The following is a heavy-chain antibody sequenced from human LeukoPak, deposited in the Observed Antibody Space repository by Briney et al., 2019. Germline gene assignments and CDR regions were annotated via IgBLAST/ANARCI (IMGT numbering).Heavy chain of an antibody. Sequence: SETLSLTCTVSGGSFSSYYWSWIRKPPGKGLEWIGYIYYSGSTNYNPSLESRVTVSVDTSKNQFSLKLSSVSAADTAMYYCARLVSSGYYPFDYWGQGTLVTVSS. J-gene: IGHJ4*02. D-gene: IGHD3-22*01. CDR1: GGSFSSYY. V-gene: IGHV4-59*08. CDR2: IYYSGST. CDR3: ARLVSSGYYPFDY.